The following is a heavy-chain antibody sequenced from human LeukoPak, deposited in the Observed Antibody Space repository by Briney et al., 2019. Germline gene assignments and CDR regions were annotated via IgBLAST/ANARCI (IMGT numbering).Heavy chain of an antibody. V-gene: IGHV3-30*02. D-gene: IGHD3/OR15-3a*01. Sequence: PGGSLRLSCAASGFTFSSYGMHWVRQAPGKGLEWVAFIRYDGSNKYYADSVKGRFTLSRDNFKNTLSLQMNSLRAEDTAVYYCVRDRDWGFDYWGQGTLVTVSS. CDR1: GFTFSSYG. CDR2: IRYDGSNK. CDR3: VRDRDWGFDY. J-gene: IGHJ4*02.